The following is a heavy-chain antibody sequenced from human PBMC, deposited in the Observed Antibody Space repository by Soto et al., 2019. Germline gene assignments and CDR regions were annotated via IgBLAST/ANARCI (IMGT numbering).Heavy chain of an antibody. CDR1: GFTFSSYA. CDR3: ARYVKSGKGYDY. V-gene: IGHV3-23*01. CDR2: ISDSGRTT. Sequence: QPGGSLRLSCAASGFTFSSYAMSWLRQAPGKRLEWISAISDSGRTTYYADSVKGQFTMSRDNSKNTLYLQMNSLRAEDTAVYYCARYVKSGKGYDYWGQGTLVTVSS. D-gene: IGHD3-16*01. J-gene: IGHJ4*02.